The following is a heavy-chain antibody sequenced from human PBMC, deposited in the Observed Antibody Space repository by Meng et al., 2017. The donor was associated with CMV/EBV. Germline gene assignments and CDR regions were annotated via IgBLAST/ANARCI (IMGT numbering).Heavy chain of an antibody. CDR1: GFTFSSYS. CDR2: ISSSSSTI. V-gene: IGHV3-48*04. J-gene: IGHJ3*02. Sequence: GESLKISCAASGFTFSSYSMNWVRQAPGKGLEWVSYISSSSSTIYYADSVKGRFTISRDNAKNSLYPQMNSLRAEDTAVYYCARDPPMYYDFWSGYLYDAFDIWGQGTMVTVSS. D-gene: IGHD3-3*01. CDR3: ARDPPMYYDFWSGYLYDAFDI.